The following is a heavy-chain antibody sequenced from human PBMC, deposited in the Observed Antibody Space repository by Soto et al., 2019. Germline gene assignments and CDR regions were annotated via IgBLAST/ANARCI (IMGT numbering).Heavy chain of an antibody. J-gene: IGHJ6*02. D-gene: IGHD3-3*01. CDR1: GYTFTGYY. CDR2: INLNSGDT. CDR3: ARTEEVHHDSWRGWHQGMDV. Sequence: GASVKVSCKASGYTFTGYYIHWVRQAPGHGLEWMGWINLNSGDTNYPQKFQGRVTMTRDTSISTAHMELSSLRSDDTAMYYCARTEEVHHDSWRGWHQGMDVWGQGTTVTVSS. V-gene: IGHV1-2*02.